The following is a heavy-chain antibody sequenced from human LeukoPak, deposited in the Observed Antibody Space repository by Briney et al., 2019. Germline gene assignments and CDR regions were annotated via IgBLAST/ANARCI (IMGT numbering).Heavy chain of an antibody. CDR2: IISYFTYL. Sequence: GGSLRLSCAASGFTFSSYNMNWVRQAPGKGGEGGSSIISYFTYLYYAASLKGRFTISRDNPENSLYLQMTSLRAQDMAVYFCARPYSSSSPDGFHIWGQGTMVTLSS. D-gene: IGHD6-13*01. CDR3: ARPYSSSSPDGFHI. CDR1: GFTFSSYN. J-gene: IGHJ3*02. V-gene: IGHV3-21*01.